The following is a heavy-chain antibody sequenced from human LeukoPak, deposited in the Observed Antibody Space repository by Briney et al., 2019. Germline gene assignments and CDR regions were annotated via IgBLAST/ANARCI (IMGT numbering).Heavy chain of an antibody. D-gene: IGHD2-15*01. V-gene: IGHV4-34*01. CDR2: INLSGST. CDR1: GGSFSGYY. Sequence: PSETLSLTCAVYGGSFSGYYWSWIRQPPGKGLEWIGQINLSGSTNYNPSLKSRVTISVDTSKNQFSLKLSSVTAADTAVYYRARAGYCSGGSCYFRLYFQHWGQGTLVTVSS. J-gene: IGHJ1*01. CDR3: ARAGYCSGGSCYFRLYFQH.